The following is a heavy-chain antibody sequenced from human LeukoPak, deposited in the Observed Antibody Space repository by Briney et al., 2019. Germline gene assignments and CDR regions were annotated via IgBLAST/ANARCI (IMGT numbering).Heavy chain of an antibody. CDR1: GDTLTSYY. V-gene: IGHV1-46*01. CDR3: AREGIAVALGGAFDI. D-gene: IGHD6-19*01. Sequence: ASVKVSCKASGDTLTSYYMHWVRQAPGQGLEWMGIINPSGGSTTYAQKFQGRVTMTRDTSTSTVYMELSSLRSEDTAVYYCAREGIAVALGGAFDIWGQGAMVTVSS. J-gene: IGHJ3*02. CDR2: INPSGGST.